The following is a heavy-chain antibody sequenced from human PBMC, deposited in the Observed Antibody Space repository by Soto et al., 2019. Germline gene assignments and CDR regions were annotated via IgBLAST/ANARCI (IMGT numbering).Heavy chain of an antibody. J-gene: IGHJ4*02. CDR3: ARDDCTNGVCYIGY. Sequence: ASVKVSCKASGYSFISYGVNWVRQAPGQGLEWMGWINAYNGYTNYAQKLQGRVTLTADTSTSTAYMELRSLRSDDTAVYFCARDDCTNGVCYIGYWGQGTLVTVSS. CDR1: GYSFISYG. V-gene: IGHV1-18*04. D-gene: IGHD2-8*01. CDR2: INAYNGYT.